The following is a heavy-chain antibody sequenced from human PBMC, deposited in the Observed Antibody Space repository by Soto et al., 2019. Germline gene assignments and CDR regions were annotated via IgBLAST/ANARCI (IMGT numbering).Heavy chain of an antibody. J-gene: IGHJ6*02. Sequence: QITLKESGPTLVKPTQTLTLTCTFSGFSLSTSGVGVGWIRQPPGKALEWLALIYWDDDKRYSPSLRSRLTINKDTSKIQVVLTMTNIDPVDTATYYCIQSRCGGDCLQSYASHYYYGMDVWGQGTTVTVSS. CDR1: GFSLSTSGVG. CDR3: IQSRCGGDCLQSYASHYYYGMDV. CDR2: IYWDDDK. V-gene: IGHV2-5*02. D-gene: IGHD2-21*02.